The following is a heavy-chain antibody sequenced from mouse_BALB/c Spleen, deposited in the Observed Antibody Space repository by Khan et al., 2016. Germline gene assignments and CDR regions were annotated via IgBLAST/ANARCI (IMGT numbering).Heavy chain of an antibody. CDR2: IYPGDGDT. V-gene: IGHV1-80*01. CDR3: ARSTPFSL. CDR1: DYAFSRYW. Sequence: QVQLQQSGAELVRPGSSVKISCKASDYAFSRYWMNWVKQRPGQGLEWIGQIYPGDGDTNYNGKFKGKATLTADKFSSTAYMQLSSLTSEDSAVYFRARSTPFSLWGQGTLVTVSA. J-gene: IGHJ3*01.